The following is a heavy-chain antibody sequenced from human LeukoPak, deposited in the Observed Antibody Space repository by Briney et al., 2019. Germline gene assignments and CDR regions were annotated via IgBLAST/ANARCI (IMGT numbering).Heavy chain of an antibody. V-gene: IGHV4-61*05. D-gene: IGHD6-19*01. CDR2: IYYSGST. Sequence: PSETLSRTCTVSGGSISSSSYYWGWIRQPPGKGLEWIGYIYYSGSTNYNPSLKSRVTISVDTSKNQFSLKLSSVTAADMAVYFCARQLRGEAVAGHLQPFDYWGQGTLVTVSS. CDR3: ARQLRGEAVAGHLQPFDY. CDR1: GGSISSSSYY. J-gene: IGHJ4*02.